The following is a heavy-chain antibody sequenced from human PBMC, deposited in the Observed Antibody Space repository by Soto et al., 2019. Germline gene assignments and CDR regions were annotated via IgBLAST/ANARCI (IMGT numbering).Heavy chain of an antibody. J-gene: IGHJ6*02. CDR1: GGSISSSSYY. V-gene: IGHV4-39*01. D-gene: IGHD3-10*01. CDR2: IYYSGST. Sequence: QLQLQESGPGLVKPSETLSLTCTVSGGSISSSSYYWGWIRQPPGKGLEWIGSIYYSGSTYYNPSLKSRGTIAVDTSKNEFALQLGVVTAADTAVYYCATTSITIVRGVIRRSYYYGMDVWGQGTTVTVSS. CDR3: ATTSITIVRGVIRRSYYYGMDV.